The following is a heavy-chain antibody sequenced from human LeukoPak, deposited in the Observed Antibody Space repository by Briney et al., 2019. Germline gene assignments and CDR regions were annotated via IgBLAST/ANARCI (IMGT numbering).Heavy chain of an antibody. V-gene: IGHV3-23*01. CDR3: AKASLWFGGFFDY. J-gene: IGHJ4*02. D-gene: IGHD3-10*01. CDR2: ISGSGGST. Sequence: PGGSLRLSCAASGFTFSSYAMSWVRQAPGKGLEWVSAISGSGGSTYYADSVKGRFTISRDNSKNTLYLQMNSLRAEDTAVYYSAKASLWFGGFFDYWGQGTLVTVSS. CDR1: GFTFSSYA.